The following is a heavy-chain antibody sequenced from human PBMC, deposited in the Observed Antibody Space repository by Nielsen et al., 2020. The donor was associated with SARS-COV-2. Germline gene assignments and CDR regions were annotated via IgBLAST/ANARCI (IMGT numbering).Heavy chain of an antibody. CDR3: ARKEKWFGEFSY. D-gene: IGHD3-10*01. V-gene: IGHV1-69*13. Sequence: SVKVSCKASGYTFTSYGISWVRQAPGQGLEWMGGIIPIFGTANYAQKFQGRVTITADESTSTAYMELSSLRSEDTAVYYCARKEKWFGEFSYWGQGTLVTVSS. CDR2: IIPIFGTA. J-gene: IGHJ4*02. CDR1: GYTFTSYG.